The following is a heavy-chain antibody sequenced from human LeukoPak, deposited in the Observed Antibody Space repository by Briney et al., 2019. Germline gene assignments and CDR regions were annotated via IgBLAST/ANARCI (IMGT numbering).Heavy chain of an antibody. CDR1: GGSISSSSYY. J-gene: IGHJ4*02. CDR3: ARLDGGYFDY. D-gene: IGHD3-16*01. CDR2: IYYSGST. V-gene: IGHV4-39*01. Sequence: SETLSLTCTVSGGSISSSSYYWGWIRQPPGKGLEWIGSIYYSGSTYYNPSLKSRVTISVDTSKNQFSLKLSSVTAVDTAVYYCARLDGGYFDYWGQGTLVTVSS.